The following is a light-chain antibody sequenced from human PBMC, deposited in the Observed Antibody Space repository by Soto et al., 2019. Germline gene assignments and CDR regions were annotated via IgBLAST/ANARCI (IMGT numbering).Light chain of an antibody. V-gene: IGLV2-14*01. CDR2: DVG. CDR3: NSYRTVSTYV. CDR1: SSDIGGYNF. Sequence: QSALTQPASVSGSPGQSITIACTGTSSDIGGYNFVSWYQQHPGKAPKLLIYDVGNRPSGVSNRFSGYKSGNTASLTISGPQAEDEAHYYCNSYRTVSTYVFGTGTKLTVL. J-gene: IGLJ1*01.